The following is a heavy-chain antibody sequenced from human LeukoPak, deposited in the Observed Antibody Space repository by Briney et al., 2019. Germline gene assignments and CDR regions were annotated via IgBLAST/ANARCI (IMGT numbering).Heavy chain of an antibody. V-gene: IGHV3-23*01. CDR3: AKSAGSGTYLLDD. J-gene: IGHJ4*02. D-gene: IGHD3-10*01. CDR2: IRGSGGST. CDR1: GFTFSSYA. Sequence: GGSLRLSCAASGFTFSSYAMGWVRQAPGKGPEWVSGIRGSGGSTYYADSVKGRFTISRDNSKNTLYLQMNSLGAEDTAVYYCAKSAGSGTYLLDDWGQGTLVTVSS.